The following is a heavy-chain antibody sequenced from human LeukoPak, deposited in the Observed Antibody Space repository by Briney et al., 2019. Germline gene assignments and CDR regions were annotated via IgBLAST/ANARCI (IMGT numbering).Heavy chain of an antibody. V-gene: IGHV3-23*01. CDR3: ARARGSYSFDY. CDR1: GFTFSSYA. D-gene: IGHD3-10*01. J-gene: IGHJ4*02. CDR2: ISGGGGTT. Sequence: GGSLRLSCAASGFTFSSYAMSWVRQAPGKGLQWVSGISGGGGTTYYADSVKGRFTLSRDNAKDSLYLQMNSLRAEDTAVYYCARARGSYSFDYWGQGTLVTVSS.